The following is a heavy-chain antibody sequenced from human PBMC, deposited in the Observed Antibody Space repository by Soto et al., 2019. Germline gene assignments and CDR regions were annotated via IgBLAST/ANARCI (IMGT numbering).Heavy chain of an antibody. CDR1: GFTFSNFA. Sequence: GGSLRLSCAGSGFTFSNFAMGWVRQAPGKGPEWVSSVSGGVSASFSADSVRGRFSVSRDNSKNTLFLQMNTLRVEDTAVYYCALTRQAAVGTDFFDLWGQGTQVTVSS. J-gene: IGHJ4*02. CDR3: ALTRQAAVGTDFFDL. V-gene: IGHV3-23*01. CDR2: VSGGVSAS. D-gene: IGHD6-13*01.